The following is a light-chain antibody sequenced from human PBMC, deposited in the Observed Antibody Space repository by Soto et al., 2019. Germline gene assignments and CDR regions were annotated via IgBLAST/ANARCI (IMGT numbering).Light chain of an antibody. Sequence: IQLTQSPATLSLSPGERVTITCRASESVRHYVAWYQQKPGQAPRLLMYDASTRATGIPARFSGSGSGTDYTLTISSLEAEDFAIYYCQHRDNWSYIFGQGTKLEIK. J-gene: IGKJ2*01. V-gene: IGKV3-11*01. CDR1: ESVRHY. CDR2: DAS. CDR3: QHRDNWSYI.